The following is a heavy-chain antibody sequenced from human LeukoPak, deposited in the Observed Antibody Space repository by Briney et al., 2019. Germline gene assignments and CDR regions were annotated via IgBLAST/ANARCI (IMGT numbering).Heavy chain of an antibody. CDR3: ARVGLWHYPVDS. CDR2: ITSSSSII. CDR1: GFTFTSYA. J-gene: IGHJ4*02. D-gene: IGHD1-7*01. V-gene: IGHV3-48*01. Sequence: GGSLRLSCASSGFTFTSYAVSWVRQAPGKGLEWVSYITSSSSIIYYGDSAKGRFTVSRDNAKNSLYLQMNSLRAEDTAVYYCARVGLWHYPVDSWGQGTLVTVSS.